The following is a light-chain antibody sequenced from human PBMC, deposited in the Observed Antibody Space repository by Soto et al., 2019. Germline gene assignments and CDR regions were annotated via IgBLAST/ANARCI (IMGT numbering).Light chain of an antibody. CDR3: SSFTSSNTVV. CDR1: SSDVGAYNY. CDR2: EVS. J-gene: IGLJ2*01. V-gene: IGLV2-14*01. Sequence: QSALTQPASVSGSPGQSITISCTGTSSDVGAYNYVSWYQQHPGKAPKLMISEVSKRPSGVSNRFSGSKSGNTASLTISGLQDEDEDHYYCSSFTSSNTVVFGGGTKLTVL.